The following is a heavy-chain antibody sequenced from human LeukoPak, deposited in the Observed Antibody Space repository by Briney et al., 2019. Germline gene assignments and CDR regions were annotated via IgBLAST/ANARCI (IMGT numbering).Heavy chain of an antibody. Sequence: GGSLRLSCAASGFPFDYYDMSWVRQAPGNGLEWFSGINWDGGSTGYADSVKGRFTISRDNAKNSPYLQMNSLRAEDTALYYCARDRLPYYFDSSNYYYSTLEYWGQGTLVTVSS. CDR3: ARDRLPYYFDSSNYYYSTLEY. D-gene: IGHD3-22*01. CDR1: GFPFDYYD. V-gene: IGHV3-20*04. CDR2: INWDGGST. J-gene: IGHJ4*02.